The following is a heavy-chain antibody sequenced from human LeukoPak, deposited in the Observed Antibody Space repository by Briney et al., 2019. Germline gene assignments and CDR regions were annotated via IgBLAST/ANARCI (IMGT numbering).Heavy chain of an antibody. CDR3: ARDYRGYCSSTSCLLYYGMDV. CDR1: GYTFSSHA. V-gene: IGHV7-4-1*02. CDR2: INTNTGIP. Sequence: ASVKVSCKAFGYTFSSHAMNWVRQAPGQGLELMGWINTNTGIPTYAQGFAGRFVFSLDTSVTTAYLQITSLKAEDTAVYYCARDYRGYCSSTSCLLYYGMDVWGQGTTVTVSS. D-gene: IGHD2-2*01. J-gene: IGHJ6*02.